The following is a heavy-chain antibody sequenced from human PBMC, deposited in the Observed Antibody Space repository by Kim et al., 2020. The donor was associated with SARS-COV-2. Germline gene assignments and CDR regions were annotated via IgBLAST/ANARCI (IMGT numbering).Heavy chain of an antibody. D-gene: IGHD3-22*01. J-gene: IGHJ5*02. CDR3: ARDRYNITMIPSGLGWFDP. CDR2: INPSGGST. Sequence: ASVKVSCKASGYTFTSYYMHWVRQAPGQGLEWMGIINPSGGSTSYAQKFQGRVTMTRDTSTSTVYMELSSLRSEDTAVYYCARDRYNITMIPSGLGWFDPWGQGTLVTVSS. V-gene: IGHV1-46*01. CDR1: GYTFTSYY.